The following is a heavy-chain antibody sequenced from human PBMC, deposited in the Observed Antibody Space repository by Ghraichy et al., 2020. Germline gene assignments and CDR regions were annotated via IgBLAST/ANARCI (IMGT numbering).Heavy chain of an antibody. CDR2: ISYDGTKT. CDR1: GFTFSKYG. J-gene: IGHJ6*03. V-gene: IGHV3-30*18. Sequence: GGSLRLSCAASGFTFSKYGMHWVRQAPGKGLEWVAVISYDGTKTDYADSVKGRFTIFRDNSQDTVYLQMSYLRPEDTALYYCAKDPSRSDYYYFYMDVWGKGTTVTVPS. CDR3: AKDPSRSDYYYFYMDV.